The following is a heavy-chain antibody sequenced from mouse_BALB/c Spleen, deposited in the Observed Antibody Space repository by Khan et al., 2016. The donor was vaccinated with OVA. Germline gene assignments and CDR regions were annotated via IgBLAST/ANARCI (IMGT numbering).Heavy chain of an antibody. J-gene: IGHJ4*01. CDR3: ASPPYYPYTLDY. D-gene: IGHD2-10*01. CDR2: INTYTGEP. CDR1: GYTFTNYG. Sequence: QIQLVQSGPELKKPGETVKISCKASGYTFTNYGMNWVKQSPGKALKWMGWINTYTGEPTYDDDFKGRVAFSLETSASSAYLQINNLKNEDSATYFCASPPYYPYTLDYWGQGTTVTVSS. V-gene: IGHV9-3-1*01.